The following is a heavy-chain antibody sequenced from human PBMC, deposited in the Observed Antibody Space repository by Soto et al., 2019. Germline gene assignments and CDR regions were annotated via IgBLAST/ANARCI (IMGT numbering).Heavy chain of an antibody. J-gene: IGHJ6*03. V-gene: IGHV3-33*01. Sequence: QVQLVESGGVVVQPGRSLRLSCAASEFTFSRHGMHWVRQAPVKGLQWVGVIWSAGSNEVYADSVKGRFIISRDNSKNILYLQMNSLRAEDTAVYYCARESTFGDNNRNYMDVWGTGITVPVSS. CDR3: ARESTFGDNNRNYMDV. D-gene: IGHD3-10*01. CDR2: IWSAGSNE. CDR1: EFTFSRHG.